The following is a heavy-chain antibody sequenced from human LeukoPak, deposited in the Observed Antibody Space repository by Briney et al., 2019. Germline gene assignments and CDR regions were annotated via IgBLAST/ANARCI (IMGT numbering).Heavy chain of an antibody. J-gene: IGHJ4*02. Sequence: SETLSLTCTVSGGSISSGGFYWSWIRQHPGKGLEWIGYIYYSGGTYYNPSLKSRLTISVDTSKNQFSLNLTSVTAADTAVYYCARVGGDGYNADYWGQGILVTVSS. CDR2: IYYSGGT. V-gene: IGHV4-31*03. CDR1: GGSISSGGFY. CDR3: ARVGGDGYNADY. D-gene: IGHD5-24*01.